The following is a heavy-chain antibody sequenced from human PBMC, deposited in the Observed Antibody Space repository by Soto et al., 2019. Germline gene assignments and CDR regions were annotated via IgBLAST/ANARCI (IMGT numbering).Heavy chain of an antibody. CDR2: IYNSGTT. J-gene: IGHJ4*02. D-gene: IGHD4-17*01. Sequence: SETLSLTCSVSGGSFSNYYWGWIRQAPGKGLEWIGSIYNSGTTNYNPSLKSRVIISIESSKSQFSLRLNSVTVADSAVYYCASGAPSRYWGQGVLVTVSS. V-gene: IGHV4-4*08. CDR3: ASGAPSRY. CDR1: GGSFSNYY.